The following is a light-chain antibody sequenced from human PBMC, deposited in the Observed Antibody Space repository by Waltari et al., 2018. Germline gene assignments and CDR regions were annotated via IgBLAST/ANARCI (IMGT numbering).Light chain of an antibody. Sequence: QSALTQPASVSGSLGQSITISCTGTTGDVGTYNLVSWYQHRPGKAPKLMVYEAYKRPSGVSSRFSGSKSGNTAALTIAGLQAEDEADYDCCSYAGSDTFEVIFGGGTKVTVL. CDR3: CSYAGSDTFEVI. CDR1: TGDVGTYNL. CDR2: EAY. J-gene: IGLJ2*01. V-gene: IGLV2-23*02.